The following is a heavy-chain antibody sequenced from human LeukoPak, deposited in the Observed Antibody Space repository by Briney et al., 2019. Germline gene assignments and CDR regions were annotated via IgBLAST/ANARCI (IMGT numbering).Heavy chain of an antibody. CDR2: IYYSGNT. V-gene: IGHV4-39*07. CDR1: GGSISSSSYY. Sequence: SETLSLACTVSGGSISSSSYYWAWIRQPPGKGLEWIGSIYYSGNTYYKSSLKSRVTIAVDTSKNQFSLKLNSVTAADTAVYYCARESYYDSSSYSHDAFDIWGQGTMVTVSS. J-gene: IGHJ3*02. D-gene: IGHD3-22*01. CDR3: ARESYYDSSSYSHDAFDI.